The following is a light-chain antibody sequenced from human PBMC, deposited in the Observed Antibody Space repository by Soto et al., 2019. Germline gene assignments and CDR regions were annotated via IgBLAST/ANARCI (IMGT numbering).Light chain of an antibody. CDR2: EVR. J-gene: IGLJ3*02. V-gene: IGLV2-14*01. CDR3: SAYTARSTLV. Sequence: QSALTQPASVSGSAGQSITISCSGTMRDVGAYNLVSWYQQHPGTAPNLIIYEVRNRPSGISSRFSGSRSGKTASLTISGLQSEDEGDYYCSAYTARSTLVFGGGTKVTVL. CDR1: MRDVGAYNL.